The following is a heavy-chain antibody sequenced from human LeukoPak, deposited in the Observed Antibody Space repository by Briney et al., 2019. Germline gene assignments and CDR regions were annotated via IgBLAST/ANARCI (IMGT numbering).Heavy chain of an antibody. D-gene: IGHD2-15*01. J-gene: IGHJ5*02. CDR3: ARDLILAYSNWFDP. Sequence: RVSVKVSCKASGYTFTSYGISWVRQAPGQGLEWMGWISAYNGNTNYAQKLQGRVTMTTDTSTSTAYMELRSLRSDDTAVYYCARDLILAYSNWFDPWGQGTLVTVSS. CDR2: ISAYNGNT. V-gene: IGHV1-18*01. CDR1: GYTFTSYG.